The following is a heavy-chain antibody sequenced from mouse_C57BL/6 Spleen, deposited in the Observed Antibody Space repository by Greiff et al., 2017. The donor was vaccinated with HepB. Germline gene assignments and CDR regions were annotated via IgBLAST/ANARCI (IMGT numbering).Heavy chain of an antibody. CDR3: ARYDYEDYAMDC. V-gene: IGHV1-81*01. Sequence: QVQLKESGAELARPGASVKLSCKASGYTFTSYGISWVKQRTGQGLEWIGEIYPRSGNTYYNEKFKGKATLTADKSSSTAYMELRSLTSEDSAVYFCARYDYEDYAMDCWGQGTSVTVSS. CDR1: GYTFTSYG. J-gene: IGHJ4*01. D-gene: IGHD2-4*01. CDR2: IYPRSGNT.